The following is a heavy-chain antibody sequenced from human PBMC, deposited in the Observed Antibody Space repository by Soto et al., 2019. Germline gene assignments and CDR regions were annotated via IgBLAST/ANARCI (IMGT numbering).Heavy chain of an antibody. Sequence: QVQLVQSGAEVKKPGASVKVSCKASGYTFTGYYMHWVRQAPGQGLEWMGWINPNSGGTNYAQKFQGWVPMTRDTSISPAYMELRRLRSDDTAVYYCASGRDDSSGYHPFDYWGQGTLVTVSS. J-gene: IGHJ4*02. CDR2: INPNSGGT. CDR1: GYTFTGYY. CDR3: ASGRDDSSGYHPFDY. V-gene: IGHV1-2*04. D-gene: IGHD3-22*01.